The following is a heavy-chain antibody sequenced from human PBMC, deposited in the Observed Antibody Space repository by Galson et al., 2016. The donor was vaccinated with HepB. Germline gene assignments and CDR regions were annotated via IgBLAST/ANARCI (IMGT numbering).Heavy chain of an antibody. V-gene: IGHV4-61*01. J-gene: IGHJ3*02. Sequence: TLSLTCNVSGGSVRTDSYYWSWIRQPPGKGPEWIGYIYHTGSTKYSPSLKSRVTISVDTSKNQFSLKVNSVTAADTAVYYCARMGNWGYDAFDIWGPGTKVTVSS. CDR3: ARMGNWGYDAFDI. D-gene: IGHD7-27*01. CDR2: IYHTGST. CDR1: GGSVRTDSYY.